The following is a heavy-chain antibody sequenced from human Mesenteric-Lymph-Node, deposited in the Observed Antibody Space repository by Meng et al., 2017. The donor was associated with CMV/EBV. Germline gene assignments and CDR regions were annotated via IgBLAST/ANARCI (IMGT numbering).Heavy chain of an antibody. CDR1: GGTFSSYP. Sequence: QVQLVQSGAEVKKPGASVKVSCKASGGTFSSYPISWVRQAPGQGLEWMGRIIPILGIANYAQKFQGRVTITADKSTSTAYMELSSLRSADTAVYYCAGGIAAAGSRWFDPWGQGTLVTVSS. J-gene: IGHJ5*02. CDR2: IIPILGIA. V-gene: IGHV1-69*02. CDR3: AGGIAAAGSRWFDP. D-gene: IGHD6-13*01.